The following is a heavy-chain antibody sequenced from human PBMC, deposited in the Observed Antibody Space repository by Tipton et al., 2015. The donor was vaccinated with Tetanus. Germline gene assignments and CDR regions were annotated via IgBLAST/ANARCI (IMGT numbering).Heavy chain of an antibody. V-gene: IGHV3-64*02. CDR1: GFTFSSYA. D-gene: IGHD2-2*01. CDR3: Q. Sequence: SLRLSCAASGFTFSSYAMKWVRQAPGKGVEYVSTLTTNGGRTCYGDSVKGRFTISRDISKNRMYLQMGGLRASPTSPKVFQ. J-gene: IGHJ1*01. CDR2: LTTNGGRT.